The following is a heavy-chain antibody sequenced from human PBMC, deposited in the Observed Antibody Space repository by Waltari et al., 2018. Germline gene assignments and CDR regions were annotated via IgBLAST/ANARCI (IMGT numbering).Heavy chain of an antibody. Sequence: QVQLVQSGAEVKTPGSAVKVSCKASGRTVSRYVMSWVRQAPGQGLEWMGGVIPMFGTTNYAQKFQGRVTITADESTSTAYMELSSLRSEDTAVYFCARYGQGGNYFDSWGQGTLVTVSS. CDR1: GRTVSRYV. D-gene: IGHD1-1*01. V-gene: IGHV1-69*12. J-gene: IGHJ4*02. CDR2: VIPMFGTT. CDR3: ARYGQGGNYFDS.